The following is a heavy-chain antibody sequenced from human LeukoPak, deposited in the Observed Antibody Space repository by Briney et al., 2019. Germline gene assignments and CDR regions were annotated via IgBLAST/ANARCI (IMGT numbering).Heavy chain of an antibody. CDR2: ISGSGSGT. CDR3: TKAGAYSGSYLPDY. V-gene: IGHV3-23*01. Sequence: GGSLRLSCAASGFTFSDYAMSWVRQAPGKGVEWVSGISGSGSGTYYAGPVKGRFTISRDNSKNTVFLQMNSLRGEDTARYYCTKAGAYSGSYLPDYWGQGTLVTLFS. J-gene: IGHJ4*02. CDR1: GFTFSDYA. D-gene: IGHD1-26*01.